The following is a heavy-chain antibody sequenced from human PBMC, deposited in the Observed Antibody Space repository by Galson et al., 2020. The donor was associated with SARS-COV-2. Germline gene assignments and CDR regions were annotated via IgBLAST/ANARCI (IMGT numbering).Heavy chain of an antibody. Sequence: GESLKISCKGSGYSFTSYWIGWVRQMPGKGLEWMGIIYPGDSDTRYSPSFQGQVTISADKSISTAYLQWSSLKASDTAMYYCARRGRLGYCSGGSCYTGMDVWGQGTTVTVSS. J-gene: IGHJ6*02. D-gene: IGHD2-15*01. CDR3: ARRGRLGYCSGGSCYTGMDV. CDR2: IYPGDSDT. CDR1: GYSFTSYW. V-gene: IGHV5-51*01.